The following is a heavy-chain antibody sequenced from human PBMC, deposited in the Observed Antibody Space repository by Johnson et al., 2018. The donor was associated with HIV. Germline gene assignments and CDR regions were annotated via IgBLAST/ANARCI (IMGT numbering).Heavy chain of an antibody. CDR3: AREGTFCGGDCSDGIDI. Sequence: LSCAASGFAFSSYDIHWVRQATGKGLESVSPIGPAADTYYPGSVKGRFTVSRENAKNSLYLQMNSLRAEDTALYYCAREGTFCGGDCSDGIDIWGQGTLVTVSS. CDR2: IGPAADT. J-gene: IGHJ3*02. D-gene: IGHD2-21*02. CDR1: GFAFSSYD. V-gene: IGHV3-13*01.